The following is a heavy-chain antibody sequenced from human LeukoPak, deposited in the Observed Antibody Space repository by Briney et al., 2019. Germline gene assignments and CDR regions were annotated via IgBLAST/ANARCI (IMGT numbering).Heavy chain of an antibody. Sequence: SQTLSLTCTVSGGSISSGDYYWSWIRQPPGKGLEWIGYIYYSGSTYYNPSLKSRVTISVVTSKNQFSLKLSSVTAADTAVYYCARDTDYYDSSGYYDYWGQGTLVTVSS. D-gene: IGHD3-22*01. J-gene: IGHJ4*02. CDR3: ARDTDYYDSSGYYDY. CDR1: GGSISSGDYY. V-gene: IGHV4-30-4*01. CDR2: IYYSGST.